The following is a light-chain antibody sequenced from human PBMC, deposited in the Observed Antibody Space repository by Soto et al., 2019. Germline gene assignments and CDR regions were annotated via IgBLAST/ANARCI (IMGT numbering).Light chain of an antibody. J-gene: IGKJ1*01. Sequence: IRMTQSPSSLSASTGDRVTITCRASQSISSWLAWYQQKPGKAPKLLIYKASSLESGVPSRFSGSGSGTEFTLTISSLQPDDFATYYCQQYNSYSPRTFGQGTKVDIK. V-gene: IGKV1-5*03. CDR3: QQYNSYSPRT. CDR1: QSISSW. CDR2: KAS.